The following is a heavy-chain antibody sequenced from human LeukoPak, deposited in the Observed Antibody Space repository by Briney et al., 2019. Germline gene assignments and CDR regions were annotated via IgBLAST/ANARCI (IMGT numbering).Heavy chain of an antibody. CDR3: ARGGRGPTISIDY. V-gene: IGHV4-34*01. J-gene: IGHJ4*02. CDR1: GFTFSSYA. CDR2: INHSGST. Sequence: GSLRLSCGASGFTFSSYAMSWVRQAPGKGLEWIGEINHSGSTNYNPSLKSRVTISVDTSKNQFSLKLSSVTAADTAVYYCARGGRGPTISIDYWGQGTLVTVSS. D-gene: IGHD3-10*01.